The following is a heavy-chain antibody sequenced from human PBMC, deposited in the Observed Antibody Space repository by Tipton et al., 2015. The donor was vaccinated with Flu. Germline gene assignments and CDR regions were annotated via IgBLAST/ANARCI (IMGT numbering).Heavy chain of an antibody. CDR2: IRHDESDK. V-gene: IGHV3-30*02. J-gene: IGHJ4*02. Sequence: SLRLSCAASGFMFSGYGMHWVRQAPGKGLERVAFIRHDESDKYYADSVKGRFTISRDNSKNALYLAINSLRTEDTAVYYCAKDGWDTSGWYPFDYWGQGTLVTVSS. CDR3: AKDGWDTSGWYPFDY. D-gene: IGHD6-19*01. CDR1: GFMFSGYG.